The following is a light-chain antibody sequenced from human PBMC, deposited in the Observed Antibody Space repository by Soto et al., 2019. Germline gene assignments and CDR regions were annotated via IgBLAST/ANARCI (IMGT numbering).Light chain of an antibody. Sequence: QSALTQPASVSGSPGQSITVSCTGTSSDVGSYNLVSWYQQHPGKAPKLMIYEGSKRPSGVSTRFSGSKSGNMASLTISGLQPEDEGDYYCCSYAGRTTFYVFGTGTKVTVL. CDR2: EGS. V-gene: IGLV2-23*01. CDR3: CSYAGRTTFYV. J-gene: IGLJ1*01. CDR1: SSDVGSYNL.